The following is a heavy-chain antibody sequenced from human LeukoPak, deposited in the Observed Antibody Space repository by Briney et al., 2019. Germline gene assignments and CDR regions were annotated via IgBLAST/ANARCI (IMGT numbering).Heavy chain of an antibody. CDR1: GGTFSSYA. Sequence: SVKVSCKASGGTFSSYAISWVRQAPGQGLEWMGGIIPIFGTANYAQKFKGRVTITTDKSTSTAYMELSSLRSEDTAVYYCARVPEYSSSEVGSFDYWGERTLVT. CDR3: ARVPEYSSSEVGSFDY. CDR2: IIPIFGTA. V-gene: IGHV1-69*05. J-gene: IGHJ4*02. D-gene: IGHD6-6*01.